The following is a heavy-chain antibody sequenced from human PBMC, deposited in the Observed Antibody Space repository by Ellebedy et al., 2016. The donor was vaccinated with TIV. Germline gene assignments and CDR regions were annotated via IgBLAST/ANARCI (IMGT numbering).Heavy chain of an antibody. CDR2: ISFDGTNK. J-gene: IGHJ4*02. Sequence: GESLKISCAASGFTLSTYAIHWVRLAPGKGLEWVAVISFDGTNKYYADSVKGRFTMSRDTSKNTLFLQMNSLRVEDTAVYHCARGRYYDLLTGYYLGLDYWGQGALVTVSS. V-gene: IGHV3-30*04. CDR3: ARGRYYDLLTGYYLGLDY. CDR1: GFTLSTYA. D-gene: IGHD3-9*01.